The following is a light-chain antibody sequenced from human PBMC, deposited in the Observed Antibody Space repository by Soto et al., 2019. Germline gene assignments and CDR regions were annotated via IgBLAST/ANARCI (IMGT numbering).Light chain of an antibody. Sequence: DIQMTQSPASLSASVGDRVTITCRASQNIRSFLNWYQQKPGKAPKLLIYGASSLQIGVPSRFSGSGYGTELTLTISSLQPQDFASYYCQQSYDRPWAFGPGTKVEVK. CDR2: GAS. CDR1: QNIRSF. V-gene: IGKV1-39*01. J-gene: IGKJ1*01. CDR3: QQSYDRPWA.